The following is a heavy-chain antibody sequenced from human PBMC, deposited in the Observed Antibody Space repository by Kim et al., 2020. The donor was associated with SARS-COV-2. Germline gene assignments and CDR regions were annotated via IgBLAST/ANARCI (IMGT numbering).Heavy chain of an antibody. CDR1: GFTFSSYW. CDR2: IKQDGSEK. Sequence: GGSLRLSCAASGFTFSSYWMSWVRQAPGKGLEWVANIKQDGSEKYYVDSVKGRFTISRDNAKNSLYLQMNSLRAEDTAVYYCARAGRSSSSHLDYWGQGTLVTVSS. D-gene: IGHD6-6*01. J-gene: IGHJ4*02. V-gene: IGHV3-7*01. CDR3: ARAGRSSSSHLDY.